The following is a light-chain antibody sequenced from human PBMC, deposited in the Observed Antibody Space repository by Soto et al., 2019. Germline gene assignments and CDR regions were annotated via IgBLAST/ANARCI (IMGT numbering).Light chain of an antibody. CDR1: QSVSNNY. CDR2: GTS. J-gene: IGKJ5*01. V-gene: IGKV3D-20*02. Sequence: EIVLTHSPGSLSLSAWHRSTLPDSASQSVSNNYLAWYQQKPGQAHRLLIYGTSSRATGIPDRFSGSGSGTDFTLTISSLEPEDFAVYYCQQRSNWPTFGQGTRLEIK. CDR3: QQRSNWPT.